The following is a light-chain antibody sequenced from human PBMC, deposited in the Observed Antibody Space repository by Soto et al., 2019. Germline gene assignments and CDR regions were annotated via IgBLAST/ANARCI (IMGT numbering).Light chain of an antibody. V-gene: IGKV3-11*01. J-gene: IGKJ4*01. CDR1: QSVSSS. CDR2: GAS. Sequence: ETVMTQSPDTLSVSPGERVTLSCRASQSVSSSLAWYQQKPGQAPRLLIYGASNRATGIPARFSGSGSGTDFTLTISSLEPEDFAVYYCQQRSNWPPLTFGGGTKVEIK. CDR3: QQRSNWPPLT.